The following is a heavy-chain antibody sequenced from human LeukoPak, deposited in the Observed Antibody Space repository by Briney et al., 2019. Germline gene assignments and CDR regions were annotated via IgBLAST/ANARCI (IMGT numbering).Heavy chain of an antibody. Sequence: ASVKVSCKASGGTFSSYAISWVRHAPGQGLEWMGGIIPIFGTANYAQKFQGRVTITADESTSTAYMELSSLRSEDTAVYYCARDLQRGLDYYYGMDVWGKGTTITVSS. J-gene: IGHJ6*04. CDR3: ARDLQRGLDYYYGMDV. CDR1: GGTFSSYA. V-gene: IGHV1-69*13. D-gene: IGHD6-25*01. CDR2: IIPIFGTA.